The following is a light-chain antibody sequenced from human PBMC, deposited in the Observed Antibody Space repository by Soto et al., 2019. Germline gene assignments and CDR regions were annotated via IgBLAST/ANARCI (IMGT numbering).Light chain of an antibody. V-gene: IGKV1-5*03. CDR3: QHYNSYSEA. CDR1: QSIGSW. CDR2: KAS. Sequence: DIQMAQSPFSLFVSVGGGVTITCRASQSIGSWLAWYQHKQGKXPKXXIYKASTLKSGVPSRFSVIVSGTELTINISSLQPDDGATYDGQHYNSYSEAFGQGTRLEIK. J-gene: IGKJ5*01.